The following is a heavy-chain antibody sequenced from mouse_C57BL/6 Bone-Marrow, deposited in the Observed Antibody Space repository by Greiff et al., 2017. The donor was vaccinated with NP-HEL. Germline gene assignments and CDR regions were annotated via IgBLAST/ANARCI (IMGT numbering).Heavy chain of an antibody. CDR1: GYTFTSYG. CDR2: IYPRSGNT. CDR3: ARGTVVADWYFDF. Sequence: VQLQQSGAELARPGASVKLSCKASGYTFTSYGISWVKQRTGQGLEWIGEIYPRSGNTYYNEKFKGKATLTADKSSSTASMKLRSLTSEDSAVYFCARGTVVADWYFDFWGTGTTVTVSS. V-gene: IGHV1-81*01. D-gene: IGHD1-1*01. J-gene: IGHJ1*03.